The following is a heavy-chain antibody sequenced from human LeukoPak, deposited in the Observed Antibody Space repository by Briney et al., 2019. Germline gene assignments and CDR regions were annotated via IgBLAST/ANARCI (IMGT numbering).Heavy chain of an antibody. D-gene: IGHD2-21*01. CDR3: ARGRKSFRSYYYYYYMDV. CDR2: INPSGGST. Sequence: ASVKVSCRASGYTFTGYFLHWVRQAPGQGLEWMGIINPSGGSTSYAQKFQGRVTMTRDTSTSTVYMELSSLRSEDTAVYYCARGRKSFRSYYYYYYMDVWGKGTTVTISS. J-gene: IGHJ6*03. CDR1: GYTFTGYF. V-gene: IGHV1-46*01.